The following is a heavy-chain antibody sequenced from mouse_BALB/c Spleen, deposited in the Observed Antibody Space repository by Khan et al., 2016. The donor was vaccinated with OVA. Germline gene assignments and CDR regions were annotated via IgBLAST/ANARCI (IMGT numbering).Heavy chain of an antibody. V-gene: IGHV1-20*01. CDR1: GYSFTGYF. Sequence: VQLQQSGPELVRPGASVKISCTASGYSFTGYFMNWVMQSHGKSLEWIGRINPHIGETFYNQRFKDKATLTVDESSSTAHMELRSLTSEDSAVYYCTRIYRRDFDYWGRGTTLTVSS. D-gene: IGHD2-1*01. CDR2: INPHIGET. CDR3: TRIYRRDFDY. J-gene: IGHJ2*01.